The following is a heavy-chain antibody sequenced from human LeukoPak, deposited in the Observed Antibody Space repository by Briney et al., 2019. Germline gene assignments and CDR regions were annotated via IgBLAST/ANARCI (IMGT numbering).Heavy chain of an antibody. CDR2: IHHTGST. D-gene: IGHD2-8*01. Sequence: SGTLSLTCAVSGGSISRSNWWSWVRQSPGKGLEWIGEIHHTGSTNYNTSLKSRVTMSVDKSKNQFSLKLTSVTAADTAVYYCPRGGLRDSFDLWGQGTLVIVSS. V-gene: IGHV4-4*02. CDR3: PRGGLRDSFDL. J-gene: IGHJ5*02. CDR1: GGSISRSNW.